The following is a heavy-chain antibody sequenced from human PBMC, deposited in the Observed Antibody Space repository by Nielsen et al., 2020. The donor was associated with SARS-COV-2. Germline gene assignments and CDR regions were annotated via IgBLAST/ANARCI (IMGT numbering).Heavy chain of an antibody. Sequence: ASVKVSCKVSGYTLSELSIHWVRQAPGKGLESMGGFDPGDAETVYAQKFQGRITMTDDTSADTAYMDLSSLRTEDTAVYYCATSLVAAIFGVLDYWGPGTLVTVSS. V-gene: IGHV1-24*01. J-gene: IGHJ4*02. CDR2: FDPGDAET. CDR3: ATSLVAAIFGVLDY. CDR1: GYTLSELS. D-gene: IGHD3-3*01.